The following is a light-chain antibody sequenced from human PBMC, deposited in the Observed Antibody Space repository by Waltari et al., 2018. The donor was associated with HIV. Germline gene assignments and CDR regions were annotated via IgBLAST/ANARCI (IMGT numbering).Light chain of an antibody. CDR1: QSVSSSY. V-gene: IGKV3-20*01. CDR2: GAS. J-gene: IGKJ4*01. CDR3: QQYAGSPPLT. Sequence: EIVLTQSPGTLSLSPGERATLSCRASQSVSSSYLAWYQQKPGQAPRPLIYGASSRATGIPDRFSGSGSGTDFTLTISRLEPEDFAVYYCQQYAGSPPLTFGGGTKVESK.